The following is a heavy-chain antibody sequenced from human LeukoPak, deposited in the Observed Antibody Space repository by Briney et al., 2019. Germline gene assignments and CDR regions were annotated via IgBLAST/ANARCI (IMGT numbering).Heavy chain of an antibody. V-gene: IGHV3-53*01. CDR2: IYSGGTT. CDR3: ARVVYYYASVSYNYYMDV. D-gene: IGHD3-10*01. Sequence: GGSLRLSCAASGFTFSSYRMSWVRQAPGKGLEWVSTIYSGGTTFYTDSVRGRFTISRDNSKNTLYLQMSSLRAEDAAIYYCARVVYYYASVSYNYYMDVWGKGTTVTISS. CDR1: GFTFSSYR. J-gene: IGHJ6*03.